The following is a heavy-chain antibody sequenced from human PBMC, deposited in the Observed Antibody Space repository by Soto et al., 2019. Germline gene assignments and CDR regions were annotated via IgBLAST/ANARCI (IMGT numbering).Heavy chain of an antibody. CDR2: ISYDGSNE. CDR3: AKATHPDPYCGGDCYIDYGVDV. CDR1: GFNFSNFG. V-gene: IGHV3-30*18. D-gene: IGHD2-21*02. J-gene: IGHJ6*02. Sequence: QVQLVESGGGAVQPGRSLRLSCEASGFNFSNFGMHWVRQAPGKGLEWVAVISYDGSNEYYGDSVKGRFTVSRDNSKKTLFLQMKSLRPEDTAIYYCAKATHPDPYCGGDCYIDYGVDVWGQGTTVTVSS.